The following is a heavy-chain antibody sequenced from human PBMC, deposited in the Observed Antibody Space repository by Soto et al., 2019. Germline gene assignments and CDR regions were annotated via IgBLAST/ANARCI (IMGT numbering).Heavy chain of an antibody. D-gene: IGHD2-21*02. J-gene: IGHJ4*02. CDR2: ISYDGSNK. Sequence: GGSLRLSCAASGFIFSSYAMNWVRQAPGKGLEWVALISYDGSNKYYADSVKGRFTISRDNSKNTLYLQMNSLRAEDTAMFYCARGSTEGLSWGPGTLVTVSS. CDR1: GFIFSSYA. CDR3: ARGSTEGLS. V-gene: IGHV3-30-3*01.